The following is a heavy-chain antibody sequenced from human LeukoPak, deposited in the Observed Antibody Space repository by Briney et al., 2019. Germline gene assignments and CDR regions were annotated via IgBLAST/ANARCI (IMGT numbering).Heavy chain of an antibody. CDR2: IYYSGST. Sequence: SETLSLTCTVSGGSISSSSYYWGWIRQPPGRGREWIGSIYYSGSTYYNPSLKRRVTISVDTSKNPFSLKLSSVPAADTAVYYCATLNDYYDSSGYPRFGPWGQGTLVTVSS. D-gene: IGHD3-22*01. CDR3: ATLNDYYDSSGYPRFGP. CDR1: GGSISSSSYY. V-gene: IGHV4-39*01. J-gene: IGHJ5*02.